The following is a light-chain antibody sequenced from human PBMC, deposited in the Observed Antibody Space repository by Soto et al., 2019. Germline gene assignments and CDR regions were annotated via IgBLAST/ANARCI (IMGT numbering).Light chain of an antibody. Sequence: IVMTQTPATLSVSPGERATLSCRASQSVSSKLAWYQQKPGQAPRLLIYGASTRATGIPARFSGSGSGTEFTLTISSLQSEDFAVYYCQQYNNLPPITFGHGRRLEIK. CDR3: QQYNNLPPIT. CDR2: GAS. J-gene: IGKJ5*01. CDR1: QSVSSK. V-gene: IGKV3-15*01.